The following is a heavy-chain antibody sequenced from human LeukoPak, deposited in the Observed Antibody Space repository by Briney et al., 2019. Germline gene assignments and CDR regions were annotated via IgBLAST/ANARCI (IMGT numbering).Heavy chain of an antibody. D-gene: IGHD3-3*01. V-gene: IGHV4-34*01. J-gene: IGHJ4*02. CDR3: ARDFYDFWSGYYSSTVSYYFDY. CDR1: GGSFSGYY. Sequence: SETLSLICAVYGGSFSGYYWSWIRQPPGKGLEWIGEINHSGSTNYNPSLKSRVTISVDTSKNQFSLKLSSVTAADTAVYYCARDFYDFWSGYYSSTVSYYFDYWGQGTLVTVSS. CDR2: INHSGST.